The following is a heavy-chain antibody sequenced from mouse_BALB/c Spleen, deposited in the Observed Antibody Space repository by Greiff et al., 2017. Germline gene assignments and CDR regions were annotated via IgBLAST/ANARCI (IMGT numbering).Heavy chain of an antibody. CDR3: ARDYRYERAYAMDY. V-gene: IGHV14-4*02. D-gene: IGHD2-14*01. Sequence: VQLQQSGAELVRSGASVKLSCTASGFNINDYYMHWVKQRPEQGLEWFGWLDPENGDTECAPKFQDKATLTVDKSSSTAYMQLSSLTSEDSAVYYCARDYRYERAYAMDYWGQGTSVTVSS. CDR1: GFNINDYY. CDR2: LDPENGDT. J-gene: IGHJ4*01.